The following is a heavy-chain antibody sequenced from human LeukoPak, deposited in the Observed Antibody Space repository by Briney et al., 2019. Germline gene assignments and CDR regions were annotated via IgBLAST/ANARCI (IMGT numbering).Heavy chain of an antibody. CDR3: ARHFAYYYDSSGYYGYYYYYYMGV. CDR2: IYHSGST. CDR1: GYSISSGYY. J-gene: IGHJ6*03. V-gene: IGHV4-38-2*01. D-gene: IGHD3-22*01. Sequence: PSETLSLTCAVSGYSISSGYYWGWIRQPPGKGLEWIGSIYHSGSTYYNPSLKSRVTISVDTSKNQFSLKLSSVTAADTAVYYCARHFAYYYDSSGYYGYYYYYYMGVWGKGTTVTVSS.